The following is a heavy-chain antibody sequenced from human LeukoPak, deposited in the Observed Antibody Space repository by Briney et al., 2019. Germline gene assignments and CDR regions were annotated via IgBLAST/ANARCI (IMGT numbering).Heavy chain of an antibody. D-gene: IGHD4-11*01. CDR2: ISAYNGNT. CDR1: GYTFTSYG. Sequence: ASVKVSCKASGYTFTSYGISWMRQAPGQGLEWMGWISAYNGNTNYAQKLQGRVTMTTDTSTSTAYMELRSLRSDDTAVYYCARASGATVTANFDYWGQGTLVTVSS. CDR3: ARASGATVTANFDY. J-gene: IGHJ4*02. V-gene: IGHV1-18*01.